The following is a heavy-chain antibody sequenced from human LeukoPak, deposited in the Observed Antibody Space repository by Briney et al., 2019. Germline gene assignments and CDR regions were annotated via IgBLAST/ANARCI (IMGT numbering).Heavy chain of an antibody. CDR3: ARGRSSSWYWFDP. CDR1: GYYISSGYY. D-gene: IGHD6-13*01. V-gene: IGHV4-38-2*02. J-gene: IGHJ5*02. CDR2: IYHSGST. Sequence: PSETLSLTCTVSGYYISSGYYWGWIRQPPGKGLEWIGSIYHSGSTYYNPSLKSRVTISVDTSKNQFSLKLSSVTAADTAVYYCARGRSSSWYWFDPWGQGTLVTVSS.